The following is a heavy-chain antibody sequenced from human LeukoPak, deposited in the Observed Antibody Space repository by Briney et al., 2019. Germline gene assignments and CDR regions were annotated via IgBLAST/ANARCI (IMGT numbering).Heavy chain of an antibody. J-gene: IGHJ4*01. V-gene: IGHV1-18*01. Sequence: ASVKVSCKTSGYTFSNYGISWVRQAPGQGLEWMGWITAYNGNRLYAQRFQGRITLTTDTSTSTSHMELRSLEYDDTAIYYCARDNDKVVDHWGRGTLVTVSS. CDR2: ITAYNGNR. D-gene: IGHD1-1*01. CDR1: GYTFSNYG. CDR3: ARDNDKVVDH.